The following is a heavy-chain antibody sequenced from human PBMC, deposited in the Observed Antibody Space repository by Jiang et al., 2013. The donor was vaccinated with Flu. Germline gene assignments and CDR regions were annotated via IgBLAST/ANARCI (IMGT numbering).Heavy chain of an antibody. CDR3: ARDRLDYDSSGYYYYDYGMDV. V-gene: IGHV3-11*06. D-gene: IGHD3-22*01. Sequence: VQLVESGGGLVKPGGSLRLSCAASGFTFSDYYMTWVRQAPGKGLEWISYISSRDGSTNYADSVKGRFTISRDSAKNSLYLQMNSLRAEGTAVYYCARDRLDYDSSGYYYYDYGMDVWGKGTTVTVSS. CDR1: GFTFSDYY. J-gene: IGHJ6*04. CDR2: ISSRDGST.